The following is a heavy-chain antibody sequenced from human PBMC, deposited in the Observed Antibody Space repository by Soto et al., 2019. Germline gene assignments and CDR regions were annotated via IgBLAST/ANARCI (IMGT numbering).Heavy chain of an antibody. CDR2: INSGDGNT. Sequence: ASVKVSCKASGYTFTNYPMHWVRQAPGQRLEWLGWINSGDGNTKCSPKFQGRVTLARDTSAGTIYMELSSLTLEDTAVYYCASGHCIGDCYIEYWGQGTLVTVSS. CDR1: GYTFTNYP. V-gene: IGHV1-3*01. CDR3: ASGHCIGDCYIEY. J-gene: IGHJ4*02. D-gene: IGHD2-21*02.